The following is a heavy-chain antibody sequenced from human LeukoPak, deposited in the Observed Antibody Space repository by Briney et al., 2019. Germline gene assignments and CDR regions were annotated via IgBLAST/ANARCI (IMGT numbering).Heavy chain of an antibody. CDR1: GGSISSGNYY. J-gene: IGHJ5*02. V-gene: IGHV4-30-4*02. Sequence: SETLSLTCTVSGGSISSGNYYWSWIRQPPGKGLEWIGYIYYSGSTHYNPSLKSRVTISVDTSKSQFSLKLSSVTATDTAVYYCARDRGYSTYNWFDPWGQGTLVTVSS. CDR3: ARDRGYSTYNWFDP. CDR2: IYYSGST. D-gene: IGHD2/OR15-2a*01.